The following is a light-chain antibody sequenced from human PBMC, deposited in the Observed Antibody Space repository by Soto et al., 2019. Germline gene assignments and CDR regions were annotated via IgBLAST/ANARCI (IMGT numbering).Light chain of an antibody. J-gene: IGKJ5*01. CDR2: DAS. CDR3: QQSSRSPIT. CDR1: HSISSY. V-gene: IGKV3-11*01. Sequence: EIVLTQSPATLSLSPGERATLSCRASHSISSYLAWYQQKPGQPPRLVIYDASNRATGIPARFSGSGSGTDFTLTISRLEPEDFGVYYCQQSSRSPITFGQGTRLEIK.